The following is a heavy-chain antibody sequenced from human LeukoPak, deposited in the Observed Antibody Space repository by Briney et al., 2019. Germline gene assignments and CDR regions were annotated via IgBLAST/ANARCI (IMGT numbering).Heavy chain of an antibody. V-gene: IGHV5-51*01. CDR3: ARLGITGTTLYYFDY. J-gene: IGHJ4*02. CDR1: GYTFTTYW. Sequence: GESLKISCKGSGYTFTTYWIAWVRQMPGKGLEWMGIIYPGDSDTRYSPSFQGQVTISVDKSISTAYLQWSSLKASDTAMFYCARLGITGTTLYYFDYWGQGTLVTVSS. D-gene: IGHD1-20*01. CDR2: IYPGDSDT.